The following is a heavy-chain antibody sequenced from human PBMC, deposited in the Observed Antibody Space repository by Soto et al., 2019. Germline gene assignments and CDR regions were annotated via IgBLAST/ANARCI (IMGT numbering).Heavy chain of an antibody. D-gene: IGHD1-7*01. J-gene: IGHJ3*02. CDR3: ARLSGTWRAFDI. V-gene: IGHV3-74*01. Sequence: EVQLVESGGGLVQPGGSLRLSCAASGFTFSSYWMHWVRQARGKGLVWVSRIYTDGSSTNYADSVQGRFTISRDNAKNTLYLQMNSLRAEDTAVYYCARLSGTWRAFDIWGQGTMVTVSS. CDR2: IYTDGSST. CDR1: GFTFSSYW.